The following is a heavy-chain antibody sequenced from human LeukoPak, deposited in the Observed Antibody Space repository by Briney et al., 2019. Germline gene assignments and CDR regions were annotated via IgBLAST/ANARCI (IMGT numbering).Heavy chain of an antibody. CDR1: GYSFTSGHY. J-gene: IGHJ4*02. CDR3: ARYCTSTTCILRGFDY. V-gene: IGHV4-38-2*01. D-gene: IGHD2-2*01. Sequence: SETWSLTCSVSGYSFTSGHYWGWIRQPPGKGLEWIANIYHTGSAHYNPSLKSRVTISVDTSKNPFSLKLSSVTAADTAVYYCARYCTSTTCILRGFDYWGQGTLVTVSS. CDR2: IYHTGSA.